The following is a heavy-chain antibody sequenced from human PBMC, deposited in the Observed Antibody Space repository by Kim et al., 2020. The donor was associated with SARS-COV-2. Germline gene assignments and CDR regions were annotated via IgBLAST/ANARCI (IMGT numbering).Heavy chain of an antibody. CDR1: GYSFTSYW. D-gene: IGHD3-22*01. Sequence: GESLQISCKGSGYSFTSYWISWVRQMPGKGLEWMGRIDPSDSYTNYSPSFQGHVTISADKSISTAYLQWSSLKASDTAMYYCARHGYYYDSSAVAFDIWGQGTMVTVSS. V-gene: IGHV5-10-1*01. J-gene: IGHJ3*02. CDR3: ARHGYYYDSSAVAFDI. CDR2: IDPSDSYT.